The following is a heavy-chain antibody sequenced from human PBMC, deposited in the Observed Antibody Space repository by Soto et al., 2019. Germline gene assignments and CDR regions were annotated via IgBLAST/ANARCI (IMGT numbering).Heavy chain of an antibody. CDR2: IIPILGIA. CDR3: ARDERDSSWYSYFDY. D-gene: IGHD6-13*01. J-gene: IGHJ4*02. Sequence: QVQLVQSGAEVKKPGSSVKVSCKASGGTFSSYTISWVRQAPGQGLEWMGRIIPILGIANYAQKFQGRVTITADKSTSTAYMELSSLRSEDTAVYYSARDERDSSWYSYFDYWGQGTLVTVSS. CDR1: GGTFSSYT. V-gene: IGHV1-69*08.